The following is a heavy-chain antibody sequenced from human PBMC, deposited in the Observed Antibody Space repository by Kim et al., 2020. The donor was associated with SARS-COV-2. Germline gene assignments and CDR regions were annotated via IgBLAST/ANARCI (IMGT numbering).Heavy chain of an antibody. D-gene: IGHD6-19*01. V-gene: IGHV3-33*01. CDR2: IWYDGSNK. CDR3: ARGYGYSSGWSLDY. J-gene: IGHJ4*02. Sequence: GGSLRLSCAASGFTFSSYGMHWVRQAPGKGLEWVAVIWYDGSNKYYADSVKGRFTISRDNSKNTLYLQMNSLRAEDTAVYYCARGYGYSSGWSLDYWGQGTLVTVSS. CDR1: GFTFSSYG.